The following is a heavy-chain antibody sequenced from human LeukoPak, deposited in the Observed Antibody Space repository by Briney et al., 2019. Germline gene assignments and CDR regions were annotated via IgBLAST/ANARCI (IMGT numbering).Heavy chain of an antibody. J-gene: IGHJ5*02. Sequence: PSETLSLTCAVYGGSFSGYYWSWIRQPPGKGLEWIGEIDHSGSTNYNPSLKSRVTISVDTSKNQFSLKLSSVTAADTAVYYCARGVVRGVSWFDPWGQGTLVTVSS. CDR1: GGSFSGYY. V-gene: IGHV4-34*01. CDR2: IDHSGST. D-gene: IGHD3-10*01. CDR3: ARGVVRGVSWFDP.